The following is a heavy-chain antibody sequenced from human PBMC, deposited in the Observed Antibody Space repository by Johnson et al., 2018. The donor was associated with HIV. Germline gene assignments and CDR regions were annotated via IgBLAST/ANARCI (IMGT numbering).Heavy chain of an antibody. D-gene: IGHD5-24*01. CDR2: IYSGGST. CDR3: ARGCRDGYTCDAFDI. V-gene: IGHV3-66*01. Sequence: EVQLVESGGGLVQPGGSLRLSCVGSSNYKSWVRQAPGKGLAWVSVIYSGGSTYYADSVKGRFHISSDTSKTTLHLQMHSLRDEDTAVYYCARGCRDGYTCDAFDIWGQGTLVTVSS. J-gene: IGHJ3*02. CDR1: SNY.